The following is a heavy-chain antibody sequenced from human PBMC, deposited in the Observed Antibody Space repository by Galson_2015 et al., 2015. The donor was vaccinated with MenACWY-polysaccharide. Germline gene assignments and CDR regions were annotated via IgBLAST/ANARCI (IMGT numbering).Heavy chain of an antibody. CDR2: ISYDGSNK. D-gene: IGHD5-12*01. V-gene: IGHV3-30*04. J-gene: IGHJ4*02. CDR3: ARGYSGYDLSLTDFDY. Sequence: SLRLSCAASGFTFSSYAMHWVRQAPGKGLEWVAVISYDGSNKYYADSVKGRFTISRDNSKNTLYLQMNSLRAEDTAVYYCARGYSGYDLSLTDFDYWGQGTLVTVSS. CDR1: GFTFSSYA.